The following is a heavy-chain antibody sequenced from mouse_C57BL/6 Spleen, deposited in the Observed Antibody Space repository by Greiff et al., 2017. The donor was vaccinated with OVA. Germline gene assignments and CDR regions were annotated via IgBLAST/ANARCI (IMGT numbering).Heavy chain of an antibody. Sequence: VKLVESGPELVKPGASVKISCKASGYAFSSSWMNWVKQRPGKGLEWIGRIYPGDGDTNYNGKFKGKATLTADKSSSTAYMQLSSLTSEDSAVYFCARCGYNWYFDVWGTGTTVTVSS. CDR3: ARCGYNWYFDV. CDR1: GYAFSSSW. CDR2: IYPGDGDT. J-gene: IGHJ1*03. D-gene: IGHD2-2*01. V-gene: IGHV1-82*01.